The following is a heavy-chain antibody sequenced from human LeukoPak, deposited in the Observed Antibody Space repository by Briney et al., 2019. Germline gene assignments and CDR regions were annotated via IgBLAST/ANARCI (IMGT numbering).Heavy chain of an antibody. CDR3: AKDVDDVLTGYYRSDAFDI. J-gene: IGHJ3*02. CDR2: ISYDGSNK. CDR1: GFTFSYFG. Sequence: GGSLRLSCAASGFTFSYFGMHWVRQAPGKRLEWVAVISYDGSNKYYADSVQGRFTISRDHSKNTLYLEMNSLRTEDTAMYYCAKDVDDVLTGYYRSDAFDIWGQGTMVTASS. V-gene: IGHV3-30*18. D-gene: IGHD3-9*01.